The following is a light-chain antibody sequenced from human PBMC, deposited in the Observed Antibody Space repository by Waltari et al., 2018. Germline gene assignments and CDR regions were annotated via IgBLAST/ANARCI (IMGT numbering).Light chain of an antibody. Sequence: SPGERATLSCRASQGVSSSLAWYQEKPGQAPRLLIYGASTRATGIPGRISGSGSGAEFTLTISSLQSEDSAVYYCQQYNAWPRTFGQGTKLEVK. CDR2: GAS. J-gene: IGKJ1*01. CDR1: QGVSSS. V-gene: IGKV3-15*01. CDR3: QQYNAWPRT.